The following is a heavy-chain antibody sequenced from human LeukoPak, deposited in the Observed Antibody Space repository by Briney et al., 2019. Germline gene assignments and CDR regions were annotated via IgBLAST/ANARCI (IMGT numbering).Heavy chain of an antibody. CDR3: AELGITMTGGV. D-gene: IGHD3-10*02. V-gene: IGHV3-21*04. CDR2: ISSTGSEI. Sequence: GGSRRLSCAASGFSFSSHGMNWVRQAPGKGLERISYISSTGSEIYYVDSVKGRFTISRDDSKNSLYLQMNSLRAEDTAVYYCAELGITMTGGVWGKGTTVTISS. CDR1: GFSFSSHG. J-gene: IGHJ6*04.